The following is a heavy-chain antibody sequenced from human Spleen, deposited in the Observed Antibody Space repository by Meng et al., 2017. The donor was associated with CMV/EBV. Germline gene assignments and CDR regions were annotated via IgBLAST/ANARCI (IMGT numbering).Heavy chain of an antibody. CDR1: RFTLRTYD. Sequence: GESLKISCAACRFTLRTYDMHWVRQATGKGLEWVSAIGTAGDTYYPGSVKGRFTISRENAKSSLYLQMNILRAGDTAVYYCARGPRYYYDSGSYANYGMDVWGQGTTVTVSS. J-gene: IGHJ6*02. CDR3: ARGPRYYYDSGSYANYGMDV. D-gene: IGHD3-10*01. CDR2: IGTAGDT. V-gene: IGHV3-13*01.